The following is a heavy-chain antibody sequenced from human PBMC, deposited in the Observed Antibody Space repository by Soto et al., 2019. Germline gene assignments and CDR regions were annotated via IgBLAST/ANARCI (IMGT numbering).Heavy chain of an antibody. J-gene: IGHJ5*02. CDR1: SGSISDYY. CDR2: IQNSGDT. Sequence: SETLSLTCSISSGSISDYYWSWIRQPPGKGLEWIGCIQNSGDTKYNPSLRSRITTSIDTSKNQFSLKLASVTSADTAVYYCASAGSVLSSLSWLAPWGQGVPVTVSS. D-gene: IGHD3-16*01. V-gene: IGHV4-4*08. CDR3: ASAGSVLSSLSWLAP.